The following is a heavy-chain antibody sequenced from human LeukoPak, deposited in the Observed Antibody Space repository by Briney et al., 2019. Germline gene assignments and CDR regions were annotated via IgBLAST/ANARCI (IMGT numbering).Heavy chain of an antibody. J-gene: IGHJ6*04. CDR2: ISAYNGNT. CDR3: ARTPSGKTKGLLWFGELLFLPPDV. D-gene: IGHD3-10*01. CDR1: GYTFTSYG. Sequence: GASVKVSCKASGYTFTSYGISWVRQAPGQGLEWMGWISAYNGNTNYAQKLQGRVTMTTDTSTSTAYMELRSLRSDDTAVYYCARTPSGKTKGLLWFGELLFLPPDVWGKGTTVTISS. V-gene: IGHV1-18*01.